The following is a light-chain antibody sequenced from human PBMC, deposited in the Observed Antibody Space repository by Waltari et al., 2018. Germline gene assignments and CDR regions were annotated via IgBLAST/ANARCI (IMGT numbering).Light chain of an antibody. V-gene: IGKV1-39*01. CDR1: QTIRNY. CDR3: QETYTTLFT. J-gene: IGKJ3*01. CDR2: AAS. Sequence: DIQMTQSPPSIAASVGDSVNITCRASQTIRNYLNWYQQRPGKAPRLLISAASSLQSGVPSRFSGSGSGTDFALTISSLQPEDFASYHCQETYTTLFTFGPGTKVEIK.